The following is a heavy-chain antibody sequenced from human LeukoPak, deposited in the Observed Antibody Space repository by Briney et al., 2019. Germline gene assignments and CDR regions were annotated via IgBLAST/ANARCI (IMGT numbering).Heavy chain of an antibody. CDR1: GGSISSYY. Sequence: SETLALTCTVSGGSISSYYWTWIRQPPGKGLEWIAYISYSGSTNYNPSLKSRVTISVDTSKNQFSLKLSSVTAADTAVYYCARAGTGIAAAGDGFDYWGQGTLVTVSS. J-gene: IGHJ4*02. CDR3: ARAGTGIAAAGDGFDY. V-gene: IGHV4-59*01. CDR2: ISYSGST. D-gene: IGHD6-13*01.